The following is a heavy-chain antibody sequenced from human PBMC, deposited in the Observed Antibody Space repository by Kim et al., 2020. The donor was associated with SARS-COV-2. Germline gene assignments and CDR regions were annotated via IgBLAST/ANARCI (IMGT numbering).Heavy chain of an antibody. J-gene: IGHJ4*02. CDR3: SRARVVGANTFDY. V-gene: IGHV3-21*01. CDR2: ISSSSSYI. D-gene: IGHD1-26*01. CDR1: GFTFSSYS. Sequence: GGSLRLSCAASGFTFSSYSINWVRQAPGKGLEWVSSISSSSSYIYYADSVKVRFTISRDNAKSSLYLQMNSLRAEDTAVYYCSRARVVGANTFDYWGRG.